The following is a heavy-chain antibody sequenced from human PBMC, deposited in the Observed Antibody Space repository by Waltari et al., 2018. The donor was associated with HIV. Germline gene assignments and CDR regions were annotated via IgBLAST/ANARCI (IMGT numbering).Heavy chain of an antibody. V-gene: IGHV3-49*03. Sequence: EVQLVVSGGGLVQPGRSLRLSCTASGFPFGDSAMRWFRRAPGKGLEWVGFIRSKAYGGTTEYAASVKGRFTISRDDSKSIAYLQMNSLKTEDTAVYYCTRDGGLAQLVDYWGQGTLVTVSS. CDR1: GFPFGDSA. J-gene: IGHJ4*02. CDR3: TRDGGLAQLVDY. CDR2: IRSKAYGGTT. D-gene: IGHD3-16*01.